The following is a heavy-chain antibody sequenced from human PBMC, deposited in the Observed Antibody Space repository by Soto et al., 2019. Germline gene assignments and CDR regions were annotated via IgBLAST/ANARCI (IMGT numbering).Heavy chain of an antibody. J-gene: IGHJ4*02. CDR1: GGSISSGSYH. CDR3: ARVEGSSYYFRHDC. V-gene: IGHV4-31*03. Sequence: SETLSLTCTVSGGSISSGSYHWSWIRQHPGKGLEWIGNIYYSGSSYYNQSLKSRATISIDTYKDQFSLRLGSATAADTAVYYCARVEGSSYYFRHDCWGRGTMVTVSS. D-gene: IGHD1-26*01. CDR2: IYYSGSS.